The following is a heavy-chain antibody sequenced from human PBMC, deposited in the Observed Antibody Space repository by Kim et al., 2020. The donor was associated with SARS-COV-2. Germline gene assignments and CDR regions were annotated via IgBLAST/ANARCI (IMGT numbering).Heavy chain of an antibody. CDR2: IYYSGST. J-gene: IGHJ1*01. CDR3: AGTYDSSGYYENTEYFQH. CDR1: GGSISSYY. Sequence: SETLSLTCTVSGGSISSYYWSWIRQPPGKGLEWIGYIYYSGSTNYNPSLKSRVTISVDTSKNQFSLKLSSVTAADTAVYYCAGTYDSSGYYENTEYFQHWGQGTLVTVSS. D-gene: IGHD3-22*01. V-gene: IGHV4-59*01.